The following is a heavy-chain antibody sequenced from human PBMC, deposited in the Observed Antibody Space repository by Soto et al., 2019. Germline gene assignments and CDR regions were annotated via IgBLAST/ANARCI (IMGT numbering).Heavy chain of an antibody. Sequence: PSETLSLTCTVSGGSISSGGYYWTWIRQHPGKGLEWIGYIYYSGSTYYNPSLKSRVTISVDTSKNQFSLKLSSVTAADTAVYYCARDTYYYGSGKDGMDVWGQGTTVTAP. D-gene: IGHD3-10*01. V-gene: IGHV4-31*03. CDR2: IYYSGST. CDR1: GGSISSGGYY. CDR3: ARDTYYYGSGKDGMDV. J-gene: IGHJ6*02.